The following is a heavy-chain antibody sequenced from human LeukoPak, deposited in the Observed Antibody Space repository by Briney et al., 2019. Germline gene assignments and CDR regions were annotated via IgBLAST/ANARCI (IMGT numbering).Heavy chain of an antibody. D-gene: IGHD6-6*01. J-gene: IGHJ6*03. V-gene: IGHV3-48*04. CDR2: ITGIRNII. CDR3: ARVLGSSSVNYYYMDV. Sequence: GGSLRLSCAASGFTFNTYSMSWVRQAPGKGLEWVSYITGIRNIIYYADSVKGRFTISRDNAENSLYLHMNSLRAEDTAVYYCARVLGSSSVNYYYMDVWGKGTTVTVSS. CDR1: GFTFNTYS.